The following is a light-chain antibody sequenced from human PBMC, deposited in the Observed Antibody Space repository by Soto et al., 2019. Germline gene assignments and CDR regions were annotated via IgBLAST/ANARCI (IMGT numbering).Light chain of an antibody. J-gene: IGLJ3*02. V-gene: IGLV8-61*01. CDR1: SGSVSTSYY. Sequence: QTVVTQEPSFSLSPGGTVTLTCGLSSGSVSTSYYPSWYQQTPGQAPRTLLYTTNTRSSGVPDRFSGSILGNKAALTITGAQADDESDYYCVLYMGSGIWVFGGGTKVTVL. CDR2: TTN. CDR3: VLYMGSGIWV.